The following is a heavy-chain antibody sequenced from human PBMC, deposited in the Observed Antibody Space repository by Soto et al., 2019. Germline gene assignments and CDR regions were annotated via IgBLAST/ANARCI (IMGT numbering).Heavy chain of an antibody. V-gene: IGHV4-59*08. CDR3: ARLRVMIDAFDI. D-gene: IGHD2-21*01. J-gene: IGHJ3*02. CDR2: IYCSGST. Sequence: SETLSLTCTVSGGSISSYYWSWIRQPPGKGLEWIGYIYCSGSTNYNPSLKSRVTISVDTSKNQFSLKLSSVTAADTAVYYCARLRVMIDAFDIWGQGTMVTVSS. CDR1: GGSISSYY.